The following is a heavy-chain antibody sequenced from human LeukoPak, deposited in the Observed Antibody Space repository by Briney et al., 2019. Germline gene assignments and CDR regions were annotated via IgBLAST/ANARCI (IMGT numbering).Heavy chain of an antibody. D-gene: IGHD6-6*01. CDR2: IYGGDSGT. V-gene: IGHV3-23*01. CDR1: GFTFSNYA. CDR3: AKDLRGSSDY. Sequence: GGSLRLSCAASGFTFSNYAMNWVRQAPGKGLEWVSTIYGGDSGTFHADSVKGRFTISRDNSKNTLYLQMNSLKAEDTAVYYCAKDLRGSSDYWGQGTLVTVSS. J-gene: IGHJ4*02.